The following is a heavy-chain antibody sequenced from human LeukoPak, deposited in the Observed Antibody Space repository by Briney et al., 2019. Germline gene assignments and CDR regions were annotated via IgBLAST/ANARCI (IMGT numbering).Heavy chain of an antibody. V-gene: IGHV3-23*01. Sequence: GGSLRLSCAASGFTFSSYSMSWVCPALGEGLEWVSDICGSGGSTSYEDSVKGRFPISRDNYKDTLYLQMNSLRAKDTAVYYCAKDFDSSDYCYSGFDCWGQGTLVTVSS. D-gene: IGHD3-22*01. CDR1: GFTFSSYS. J-gene: IGHJ4*02. CDR3: AKDFDSSDYCYSGFDC. CDR2: ICGSGGST.